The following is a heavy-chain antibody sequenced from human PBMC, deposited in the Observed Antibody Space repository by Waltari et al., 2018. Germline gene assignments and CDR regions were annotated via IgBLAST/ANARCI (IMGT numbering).Heavy chain of an antibody. CDR2: LRSDETKG. V-gene: IGHV3-30*02. D-gene: IGHD5-12*01. CDR1: GLRFNRDEG. Sequence: QVQMVASGGGVVQPGGSLSLSCTPSGLRFNRDEGVAWVRQAPGRGLEWVAFLRSDETKGSYADSVRGRFTISRDSSKNTVYLQMDSLRPEDTAVYYCAKGYNYCFDFWGQGTLVTVSS. CDR3: AKGYNYCFDF. J-gene: IGHJ4*02.